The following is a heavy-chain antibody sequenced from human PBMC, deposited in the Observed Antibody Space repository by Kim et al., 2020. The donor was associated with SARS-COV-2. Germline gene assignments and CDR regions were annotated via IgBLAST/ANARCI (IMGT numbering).Heavy chain of an antibody. CDR3: ASRAYCSGGTCYSLLWFDP. CDR2: IYHGGST. CDR1: GGSISSSNW. J-gene: IGHJ5*02. D-gene: IGHD2-15*01. V-gene: IGHV4-4*02. Sequence: SENLSLTCTVSGGSISSSNWWSWVRQPPGKGLEWIGEIYHGGSTNYNPSLKSRVTMSVDKSKNLFSLKLSSVTAADTALYYCASRAYCSGGTCYSLLWFDPWGQGTRVTVSS.